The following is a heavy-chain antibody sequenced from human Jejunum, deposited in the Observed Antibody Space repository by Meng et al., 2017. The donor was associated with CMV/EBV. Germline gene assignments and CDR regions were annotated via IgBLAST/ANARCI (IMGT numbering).Heavy chain of an antibody. Sequence: CAVSGLSFDYCAVRWVRQAPGKWLEWVAVVSSDELSQEYAESVKGRFTISRDNSKNTVFLHMNSLGSEDTAVYYCARSEYQRHHIDFWGQGTLVTVSS. CDR3: ARSEYQRHHIDF. CDR1: GLSFDYCA. V-gene: IGHV3-30*04. J-gene: IGHJ4*02. D-gene: IGHD2-2*01. CDR2: VSSDELSQ.